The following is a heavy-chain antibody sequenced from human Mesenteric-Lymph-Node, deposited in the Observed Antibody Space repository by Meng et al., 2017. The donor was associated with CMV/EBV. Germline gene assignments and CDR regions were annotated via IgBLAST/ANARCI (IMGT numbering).Heavy chain of an antibody. CDR3: ARDRTMVRTYGMDV. Sequence: WVRQAPGKGLEWIGSIYYSGSTYYNPSLKSRVTISVDTSKNQFSLKLSSVTAADTAVYYCARDRTMVRTYGMDVWGQGTTVTVSS. V-gene: IGHV4-39*07. J-gene: IGHJ6*02. D-gene: IGHD3-10*01. CDR2: IYYSGST.